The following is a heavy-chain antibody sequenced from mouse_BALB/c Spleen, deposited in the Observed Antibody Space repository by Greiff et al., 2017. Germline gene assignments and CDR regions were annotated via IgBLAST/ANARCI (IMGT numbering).Heavy chain of an antibody. CDR3: ARGWLGYFDV. Sequence: EVKVVESGPDLVKPSQSLSLTCTVTGYSITSCYSWYWIRQLPGNILEWMDFIHYSGSTNYNPSLKSRISITRDTSKNQFFLQLNSVTTEDTATYNCARGWLGYFDVWGAGTTVTVSS. V-gene: IGHV3-1*02. CDR1: GYSITSCYS. J-gene: IGHJ1*01. CDR2: IHYSGST. D-gene: IGHD1-1*02.